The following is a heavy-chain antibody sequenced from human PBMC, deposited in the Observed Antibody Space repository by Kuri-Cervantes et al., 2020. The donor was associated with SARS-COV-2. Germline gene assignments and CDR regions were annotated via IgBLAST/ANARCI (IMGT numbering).Heavy chain of an antibody. CDR3: ARGRQVRLRFLGWLFEWFDP. CDR2: INPNSGGT. J-gene: IGHJ5*02. D-gene: IGHD3-3*01. Sequence: ASVKVSCKAPGYTFTGYYMHWVRQAPGQGLEWMGWINPNSGGTNYAQKFQGRVTMTRDTSISTAYMELSRLRSDDTAVYYRARGRQVRLRFLGWLFEWFDPWGQGTLVTVSS. CDR1: GYTFTGYY. V-gene: IGHV1-2*02.